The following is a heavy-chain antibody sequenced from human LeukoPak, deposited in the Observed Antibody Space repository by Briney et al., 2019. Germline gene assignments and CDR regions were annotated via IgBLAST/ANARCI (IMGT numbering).Heavy chain of an antibody. Sequence: PGGSLRLSCAASGFTSSSYGMHWVRQAPGKGLEWVAVIWYDGSNKYYADSVKGRFTISRDNSKNTLYLQMNSLRAEDTAVYYCAREPRYCGGDCFSWFDPWGQGTLVTVSS. CDR2: IWYDGSNK. D-gene: IGHD2-21*02. V-gene: IGHV3-33*01. CDR3: AREPRYCGGDCFSWFDP. J-gene: IGHJ5*02. CDR1: GFTSSSYG.